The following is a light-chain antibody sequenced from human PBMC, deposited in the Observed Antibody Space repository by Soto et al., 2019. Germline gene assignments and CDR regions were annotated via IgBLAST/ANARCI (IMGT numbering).Light chain of an antibody. Sequence: EIAMTQSPATLSVSPGERATLSCRASQSISTELAWYPQIPGQLPRRLIYSASTRATGVPARFTGSGSGSEYTLTISGMQSEDFASYYFQQCHNWPLIFGQGTRLEI. CDR1: QSISTE. CDR2: SAS. CDR3: QQCHNWPLI. J-gene: IGKJ2*01. V-gene: IGKV3-15*01.